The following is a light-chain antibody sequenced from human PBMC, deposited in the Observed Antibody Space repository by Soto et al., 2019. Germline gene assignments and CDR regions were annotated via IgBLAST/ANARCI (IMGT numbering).Light chain of an antibody. CDR1: RGFATS. CDR3: QQRSNWPPYT. Sequence: EIVLTQSPATLSLSPGKRATPPSGAIRGFATSLAWYQQKPGQAPSFLIYDASNRATGIQARFSGSGSGTDFTLTISSLEPEDFAVYYCQQRSNWPPYTFGQGTKLEIK. J-gene: IGKJ2*01. V-gene: IGKV3-11*01. CDR2: DAS.